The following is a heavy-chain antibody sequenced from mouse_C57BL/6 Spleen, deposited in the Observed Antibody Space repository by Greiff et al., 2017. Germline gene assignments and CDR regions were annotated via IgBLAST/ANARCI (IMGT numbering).Heavy chain of an antibody. V-gene: IGHV1-55*01. CDR2: IYPGSGST. CDR3: ARGFITTVEGFAY. J-gene: IGHJ3*01. Sequence: VQLQQPGAELVKPGASVKMSCKASGYTFTSYWITWVKQRPGQGLEWIGDIYPGSGSTNYNEKFKSKATLTVDTSSSTAYMQLSSLTSEDSAVYYCARGFITTVEGFAYWGQGTLVTVSA. D-gene: IGHD1-1*01. CDR1: GYTFTSYW.